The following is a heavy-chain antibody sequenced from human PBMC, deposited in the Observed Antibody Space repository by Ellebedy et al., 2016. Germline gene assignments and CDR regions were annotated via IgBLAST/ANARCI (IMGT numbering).Heavy chain of an antibody. J-gene: IGHJ4*02. V-gene: IGHV3-73*01. CDR1: GFTFSGSA. Sequence: GESLKISCAASGFTFSGSAMHWVRQASGKGLEWVGRIRSKANSYATAYAASVKGRFTISRDDSKNTAYLQMNSLKTEDTAVYYCTRHVHGDSPYFDYWGQGTLVTVSS. CDR2: IRSKANSYAT. CDR3: TRHVHGDSPYFDY. D-gene: IGHD4-17*01.